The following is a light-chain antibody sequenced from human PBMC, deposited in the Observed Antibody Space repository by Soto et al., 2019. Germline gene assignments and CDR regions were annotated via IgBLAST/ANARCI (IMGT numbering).Light chain of an antibody. Sequence: QSVLTQPPSASGTPGQRVTISCSGSSSNIGRNFVYWYQQLPGTAPKVLIYRSYQRPSGVPDRFSGSKSGTSASLAISGLRSEDEADYYCAAWDDSLSGIYVFGTGTKVTVL. CDR3: AAWDDSLSGIYV. V-gene: IGLV1-47*01. CDR2: RSY. J-gene: IGLJ1*01. CDR1: SSNIGRNF.